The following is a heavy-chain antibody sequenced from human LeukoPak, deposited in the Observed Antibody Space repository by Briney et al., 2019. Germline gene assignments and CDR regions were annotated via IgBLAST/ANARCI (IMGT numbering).Heavy chain of an antibody. CDR1: GGSITSSSYY. J-gene: IGHJ4*02. Sequence: ASETLSLTCTVSGGSITSSSYYWGWIRQPPGKGLEWIGSIYYSGSPYYNPSLKSRVTISLDTSKNQFSLKLTSVTAADTAVYYCASSHLYSSSWYLSGRFDFWGQGTLVTVSS. CDR3: ASSHLYSSSWYLSGRFDF. CDR2: IYYSGSP. D-gene: IGHD6-13*01. V-gene: IGHV4-39*07.